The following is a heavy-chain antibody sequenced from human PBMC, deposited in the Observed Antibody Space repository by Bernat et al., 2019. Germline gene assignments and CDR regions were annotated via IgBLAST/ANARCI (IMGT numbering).Heavy chain of an antibody. D-gene: IGHD3-22*01. CDR1: GFTFSSFS. Sequence: EVQLVESGGGLVQPGGSLRLSCAVSGFTFSSFSMNWVRQAPGKGLEWVSYISSSSSTIYYADSVKGRFTISRDNAKNSLYLQMNSLRAEDTAVYYCARDISYDSSGYPYWGQGTLVTVSS. CDR3: ARDISYDSSGYPY. J-gene: IGHJ4*02. V-gene: IGHV3-48*01. CDR2: ISSSSSTI.